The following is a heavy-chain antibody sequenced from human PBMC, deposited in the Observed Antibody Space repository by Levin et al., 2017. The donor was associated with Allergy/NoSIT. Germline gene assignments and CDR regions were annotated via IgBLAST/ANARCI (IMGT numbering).Heavy chain of an antibody. CDR1: GFTFSSYG. CDR3: VVVVAATTAFDY. J-gene: IGHJ4*02. V-gene: IGHV3-30*03. CDR2: ISYDGSNK. D-gene: IGHD2-15*01. Sequence: GGSLRLSCAASGFTFSSYGMHWVRQAPGKGLEWVAVISYDGSNKYYADSVKGRFTISRDNSKNTLYLQMNSLRAEDTAVYYCVVVVAATTAFDYWGQGTLVTVSS.